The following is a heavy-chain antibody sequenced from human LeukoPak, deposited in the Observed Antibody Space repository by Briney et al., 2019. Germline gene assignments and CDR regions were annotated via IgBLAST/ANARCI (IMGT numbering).Heavy chain of an antibody. CDR3: AKLIGDYGGNSGY. V-gene: IGHV3-23*01. Sequence: GGSLRLSCAASGFTFSSYAMSWVRQAPGKGLEWVSTISGSGGSTYYADSVKGRFTIPRDNFENTLYLQMNSLRAEDTAVYNCAKLIGDYGGNSGYWGQGTLVTVSS. CDR2: ISGSGGST. CDR1: GFTFSSYA. J-gene: IGHJ4*02. D-gene: IGHD4-23*01.